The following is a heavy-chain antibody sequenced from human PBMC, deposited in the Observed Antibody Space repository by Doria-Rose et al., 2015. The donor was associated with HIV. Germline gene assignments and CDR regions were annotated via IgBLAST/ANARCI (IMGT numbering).Heavy chain of an antibody. CDR3: ARIKSSRWYHKYYFDF. J-gene: IGHJ4*02. D-gene: IGHD6-13*01. Sequence: QITLKESGPVLVKPTETLTLTCTVSGVSLSSPGMGVSWIRQPPGKALEWLANIFSADARSYKPSLKSRLTISRGTSKSQVVLTMTDMDPVDTATYYCARIKSSRWYHKYYFDFWGQGTLVIVSA. CDR2: IFSADAR. CDR1: GVSLSSPGMG. V-gene: IGHV2-26*01.